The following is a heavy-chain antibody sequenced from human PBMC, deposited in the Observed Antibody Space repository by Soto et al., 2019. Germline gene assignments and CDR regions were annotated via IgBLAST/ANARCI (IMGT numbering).Heavy chain of an antibody. CDR2: FDPEDGET. CDR3: ATAFDTYSGYVSWFDP. V-gene: IGHV1-24*01. J-gene: IGHJ5*02. Sequence: ASVKVSCKVSGYTLTELSMHWVRQAPGKGLEWMGGFDPEDGETIYAQKFQGRVTMTEDTSTDTAYMELSSLRSEDTAVYYCATAFDTYSGYVSWFDPWGQGTLVTVSS. CDR1: GYTLTELS. D-gene: IGHD5-12*01.